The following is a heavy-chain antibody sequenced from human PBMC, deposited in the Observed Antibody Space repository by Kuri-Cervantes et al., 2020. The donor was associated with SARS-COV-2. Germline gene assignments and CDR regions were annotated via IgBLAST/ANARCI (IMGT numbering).Heavy chain of an antibody. V-gene: IGHV3-74*01. CDR2: INSDGRST. Sequence: GESLKISCAASGFTFSSYAMSWVRQAPGKGLVWVSRINSDGRSTSYADSVKGRFTISRDNAKNTLYLQMNSLRAEDTAVYYCASYGDYDGMDVWGQGTTVTVSS. D-gene: IGHD3-10*01. CDR3: ASYGDYDGMDV. CDR1: GFTFSSYA. J-gene: IGHJ6*02.